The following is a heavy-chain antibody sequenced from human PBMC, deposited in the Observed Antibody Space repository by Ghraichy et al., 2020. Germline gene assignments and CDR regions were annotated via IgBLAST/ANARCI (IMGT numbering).Heavy chain of an antibody. Sequence: GGSLRLSCAASGFTFSSYSMNWVRQAPGKGLEWVSSISSSSSYIYYADSVKGRFTISRDNAKNSLYLQMNSLRAEDTAVYYCASSLGQLLRSSAFDIWGQGTMVTVSS. CDR3: ASSLGQLLRSSAFDI. D-gene: IGHD2-2*01. CDR2: ISSSSSYI. V-gene: IGHV3-21*01. CDR1: GFTFSSYS. J-gene: IGHJ3*02.